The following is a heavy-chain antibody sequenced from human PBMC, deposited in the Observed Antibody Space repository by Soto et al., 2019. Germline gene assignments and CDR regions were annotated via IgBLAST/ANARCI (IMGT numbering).Heavy chain of an antibody. CDR1: GGTFSSYA. V-gene: IGHV1-69*13. CDR3: ASGKYYDSSGYARPNIQYFQH. J-gene: IGHJ1*01. Sequence: ASVKVSCKASGGTFSSYAISWVRQAPGQGLEWMGGIIPIFGTANYAQKFQGRVTITADESTSTAYMELSSLRSEDTAVYYCASGKYYDSSGYARPNIQYFQHWGQGTLVTVSS. D-gene: IGHD3-22*01. CDR2: IIPIFGTA.